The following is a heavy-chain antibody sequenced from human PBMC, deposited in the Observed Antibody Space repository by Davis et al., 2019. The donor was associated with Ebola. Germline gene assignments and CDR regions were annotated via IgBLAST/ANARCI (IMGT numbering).Heavy chain of an antibody. J-gene: IGHJ6*02. V-gene: IGHV4-61*01. Sequence: MPSETLSLTCTVSGGSVSSGSYYWSWIRQPPGKGLEWIGYIYYSGSTNYNPSLKSRVTISVDTSKNQFSLKLSSVTAADTAVYYCARDLGIVVVPAAIRETNYYYYYGMDVWGQGTTVTVSS. D-gene: IGHD2-2*02. CDR2: IYYSGST. CDR1: GGSVSSGSYY. CDR3: ARDLGIVVVPAAIRETNYYYYYGMDV.